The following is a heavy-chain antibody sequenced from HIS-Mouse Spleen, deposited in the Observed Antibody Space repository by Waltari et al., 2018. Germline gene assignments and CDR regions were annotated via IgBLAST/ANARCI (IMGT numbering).Heavy chain of an antibody. CDR1: GGSFGGYY. J-gene: IGHJ3*02. CDR2: INHSGST. D-gene: IGHD2-21*02. CDR3: ARWRIVVVTGFRAFDI. V-gene: IGHV4-34*01. Sequence: QVQLQQWGAGLLKPSETLSLPCAVDGGSFGGYYCSWSRPPAGKGLEWIGEINHSGSTNYNPSLKSRVTISVDTSKNQFSLKLSSVTAADTAVYYCARWRIVVVTGFRAFDIWGQGTMVTVSS.